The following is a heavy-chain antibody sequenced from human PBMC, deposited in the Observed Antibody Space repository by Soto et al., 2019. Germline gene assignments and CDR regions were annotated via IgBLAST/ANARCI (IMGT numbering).Heavy chain of an antibody. CDR2: ISGSGGST. V-gene: IGHV3-23*01. Sequence: GGSLRLSCAASGFTFSSYAMSWVRQAPGKGLEWVSAISGSGGSTYYADSVKGRFTISRDNSKNTLYLQMNSLRAEDTAVYYCAKDIAVVVVAATPPFDYWGQGTLVTVSS. D-gene: IGHD2-15*01. CDR3: AKDIAVVVVAATPPFDY. CDR1: GFTFSSYA. J-gene: IGHJ4*02.